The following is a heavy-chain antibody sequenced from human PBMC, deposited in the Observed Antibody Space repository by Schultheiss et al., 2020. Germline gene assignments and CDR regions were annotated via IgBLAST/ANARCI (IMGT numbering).Heavy chain of an antibody. J-gene: IGHJ4*02. D-gene: IGHD3-10*01. V-gene: IGHV4-30-4*01. CDR3: ARVRSGYGSGSYPY. CDR1: GGSISSGDYY. CDR2: IYYSGST. Sequence: SETLSLTCTVSGGSISSGDYYWSWIRQPPGKGLEWIGYIYYSGSTYYNPSLKSRVTISVDTSKNQFSLKLSSVTAADTAVYYCARVRSGYGSGSYPYWGQGTLVTVSS.